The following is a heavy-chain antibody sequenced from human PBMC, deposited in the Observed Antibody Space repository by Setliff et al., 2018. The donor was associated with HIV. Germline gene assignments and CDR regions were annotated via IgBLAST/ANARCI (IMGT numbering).Heavy chain of an antibody. D-gene: IGHD3-22*01. CDR2: IVPILNTG. J-gene: IGHJ4*02. CDR1: GGTFRSHE. Sequence: GASVKVSCKASGGTFRSHEISWVRQAPGQGLEWMGGIVPILNTGNYAPKFQGRVTITADESTTTAYMEVSNLRSEDMAVYYCARERDSNGYQFDYWGQGTLVTVSS. CDR3: ARERDSNGYQFDY. V-gene: IGHV1-69*13.